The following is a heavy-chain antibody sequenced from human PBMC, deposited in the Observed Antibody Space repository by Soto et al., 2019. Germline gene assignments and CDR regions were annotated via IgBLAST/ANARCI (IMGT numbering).Heavy chain of an antibody. CDR3: AREGDYGDYRSAFDI. Sequence: EVQLVESGGGLVKPGGSLRLSCAASGFTFSSYSMNWVRQAPGKGLECVSSISSSSSYIYYADSVKGRFTISRDNAKNSLHLQLNSLRAEDTAVYYCAREGDYGDYRSAFDIWGQGTMVTVSS. V-gene: IGHV3-21*01. CDR2: ISSSSSYI. J-gene: IGHJ3*02. CDR1: GFTFSSYS. D-gene: IGHD4-17*01.